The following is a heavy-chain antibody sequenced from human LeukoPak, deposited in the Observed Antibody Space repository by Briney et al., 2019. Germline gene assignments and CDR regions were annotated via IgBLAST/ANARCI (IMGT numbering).Heavy chain of an antibody. J-gene: IGHJ4*02. Sequence: PSQTLSLTCAISGDSIFTNNVAWTWIRQSPWRGIEWLGRTYYRSKWSFDYAVSVKSRITINADTSKNQFSLQLSSVTPEDTAVYYCARGKYTSFDNWGQGTLVTVSS. CDR1: GDSIFTNNVA. V-gene: IGHV6-1*01. D-gene: IGHD6-6*01. CDR3: ARGKYTSFDN. CDR2: TYYRSKWSF.